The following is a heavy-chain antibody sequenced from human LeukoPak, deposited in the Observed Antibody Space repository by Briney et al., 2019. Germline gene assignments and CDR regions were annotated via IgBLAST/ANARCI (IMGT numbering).Heavy chain of an antibody. V-gene: IGHV3-23*01. CDR2: ISGSGGST. CDR1: GFTFSSYA. D-gene: IGHD3-3*01. CDR3: ARDQARKATFGVVI. J-gene: IGHJ4*02. Sequence: GGSLRLSCAASGFTFSSYAMSWVRQAPGKGLEWVSAISGSGGSTYYAGSVKGRFTISRDNSENTLYLQMNSLRAEDTAVYYCARDQARKATFGVVIWGQGTLVTVSS.